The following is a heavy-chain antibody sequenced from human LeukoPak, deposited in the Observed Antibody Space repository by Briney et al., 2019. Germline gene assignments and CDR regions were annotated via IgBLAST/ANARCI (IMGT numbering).Heavy chain of an antibody. J-gene: IGHJ4*02. CDR3: ATPGGLDSNYVFDY. V-gene: IGHV1-2*02. D-gene: IGHD4-11*01. CDR1: GYNFELLG. CDR2: INPNSGGT. Sequence: GASVKVSCKASGYNFELLGISWVRQAPGQGLEWLGWINPNSGGTNYAQKFQGRVTMTRDTSISTAYMEVSRLRSDDTAVYYCATPGGLDSNYVFDYWGQGTLVTVSS.